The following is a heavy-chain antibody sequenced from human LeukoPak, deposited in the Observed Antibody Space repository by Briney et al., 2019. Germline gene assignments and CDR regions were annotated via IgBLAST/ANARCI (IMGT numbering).Heavy chain of an antibody. CDR1: GFTFSSYS. Sequence: GSLRLSCAASGFTFSSYSMNWVRQAPGKGLEWVSYISSSSSTIYYADSVKGRFTISRDNAKNSLYLQMNSLRAEDTAVYYRARDLSVVAATDRVFDYWGQGTLVTVSS. CDR2: ISSSSSTI. CDR3: ARDLSVVAATDRVFDY. J-gene: IGHJ4*02. V-gene: IGHV3-48*04. D-gene: IGHD2-15*01.